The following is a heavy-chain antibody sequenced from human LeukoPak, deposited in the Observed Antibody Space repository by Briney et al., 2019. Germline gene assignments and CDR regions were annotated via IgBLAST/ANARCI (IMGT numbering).Heavy chain of an antibody. CDR1: GYTFTGYY. J-gene: IGHJ3*02. Sequence: ASVKVSCKASGYTFTGYYMHWVRQAPGQGLEWMGWINPNSGGTNYAQKFQGRVTMTRDTSISTAYMELSRLRSDDTAVYYCARDPVCTSCYDTGSDAFDIWGQGTMVTVSS. CDR2: INPNSGGT. V-gene: IGHV1-2*02. D-gene: IGHD2-2*01. CDR3: ARDPVCTSCYDTGSDAFDI.